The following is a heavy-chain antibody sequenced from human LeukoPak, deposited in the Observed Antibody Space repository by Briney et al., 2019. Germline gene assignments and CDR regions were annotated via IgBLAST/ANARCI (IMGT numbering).Heavy chain of an antibody. CDR3: ARVYYYYYYMDV. V-gene: IGHV3-30*02. Sequence: GSLSLSCAASGFTFSSYGMHWVRQAPGKGLEWVAFIRYDGSNKYYADSVKGRFTISRDNSKNTLYLQMNSLRAEDTAVYYCARVYYYYYYMDVWGKGTTVTVSS. J-gene: IGHJ6*03. CDR2: IRYDGSNK. CDR1: GFTFSSYG.